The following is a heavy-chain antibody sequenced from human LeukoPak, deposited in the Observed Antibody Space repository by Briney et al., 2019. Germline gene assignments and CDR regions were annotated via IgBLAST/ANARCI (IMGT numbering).Heavy chain of an antibody. CDR2: IYYSGST. Sequence: SETLSLTCTVSGGSISSGGYYWSWIRQHPGKGXXXXXXIYYSGSTYYNPSLKSRVTISVDTSKNQFSLKLSSVTAADTAVYYCARDGRFGESRLGMDVWGKGTTVTVSS. CDR1: GGSISSGGYY. V-gene: IGHV4-31*03. CDR3: ARDGRFGESRLGMDV. D-gene: IGHD3-10*01. J-gene: IGHJ6*04.